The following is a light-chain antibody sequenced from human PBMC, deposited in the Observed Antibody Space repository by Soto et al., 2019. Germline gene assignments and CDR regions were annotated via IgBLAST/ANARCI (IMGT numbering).Light chain of an antibody. CDR2: QTS. CDR3: HQRQSWPRT. CDR1: QFINTR. V-gene: IGKV3-11*01. J-gene: IGKJ1*01. Sequence: EIVWTHSQATLSSFPGDRVTLSCRASQFINTRLAWYQHRPGQAPRLLIYQTSIRAAGIPARFSASGSGTDFTLTISGVQTEDFALYYCHQRQSWPRTFGQGTKVDI.